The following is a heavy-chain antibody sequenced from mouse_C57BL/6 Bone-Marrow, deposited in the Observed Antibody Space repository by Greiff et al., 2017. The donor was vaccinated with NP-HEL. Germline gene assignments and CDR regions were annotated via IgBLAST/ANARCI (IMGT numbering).Heavy chain of an antibody. V-gene: IGHV1-81*01. CDR3: DDYRCAY. Sequence: QVQLKQSGAELARPGASVKLSCKASGYTFTSYGISWVKQRPGQGLEWIGEIYPRSGNTYYNEKFKGKATLTADKSSSTAYMELRSLTSEDSAVYFCDDYRCAYWGQGTMVTVSA. J-gene: IGHJ3*01. CDR2: IYPRSGNT. D-gene: IGHD2-4*01. CDR1: GYTFTSYG.